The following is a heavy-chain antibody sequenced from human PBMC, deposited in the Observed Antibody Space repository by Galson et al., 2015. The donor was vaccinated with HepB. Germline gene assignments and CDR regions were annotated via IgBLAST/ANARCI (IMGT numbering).Heavy chain of an antibody. D-gene: IGHD6-19*01. Sequence: SLRLSCAASGFTFSSYSMNWVRQAPGKGLEWVSSISSSSSYIYYADSVKGRFTISRDNAKNSLYLQMNSLRAEDTAVYYCAREPTGSSGWYRGDAFDIWGQGTMVTVSS. J-gene: IGHJ3*02. CDR1: GFTFSSYS. V-gene: IGHV3-21*01. CDR2: ISSSSSYI. CDR3: AREPTGSSGWYRGDAFDI.